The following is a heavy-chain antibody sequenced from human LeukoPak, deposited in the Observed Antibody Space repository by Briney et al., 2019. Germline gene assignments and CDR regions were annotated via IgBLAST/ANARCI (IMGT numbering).Heavy chain of an antibody. J-gene: IGHJ4*02. D-gene: IGHD2-21*02. CDR1: GYTFTSYY. CDR2: INVNSGGT. CDR3: ARDCGADCYSSPDPFDS. V-gene: IGHV1-2*02. Sequence: ASVKVSCKASGYTFTSYYVHWVPQAPGQGLEWMGWINVNSGGTNHAQKFQDRVTMSRDTSINTAYMELSRLRSDDTAVYYCARDCGADCYSSPDPFDSWGQGTPVTVSS.